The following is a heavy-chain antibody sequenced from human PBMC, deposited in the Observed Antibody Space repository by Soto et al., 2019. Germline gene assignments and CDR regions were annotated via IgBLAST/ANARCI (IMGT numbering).Heavy chain of an antibody. CDR3: ARDRYYYDSSGYLHLYGMEV. CDR1: VGSISSGGYY. D-gene: IGHD3-22*01. CDR2: IYYSGST. J-gene: IGHJ6*01. V-gene: IGHV4-31*03. Sequence: TLSLTCTFSVGSISSGGYYWSWIRQHPWKGLEWIGYIYYSGSTYYNPSLKSRVTISVDTSKNQFSLKLSSVTAADTAVYYCARDRYYYDSSGYLHLYGMEVLGQGTTVSVSS.